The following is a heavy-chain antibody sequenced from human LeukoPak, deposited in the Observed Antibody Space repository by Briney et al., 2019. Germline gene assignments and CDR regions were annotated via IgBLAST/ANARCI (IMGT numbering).Heavy chain of an antibody. CDR2: IYDSGST. CDR1: GGSISNNY. V-gene: IGHV4-59*08. J-gene: IGHJ3*01. CDR3: ARSYGDYVTGAYAFDV. Sequence: SETLSLTCTVSGGSISNNYWSWIRQPPEKGLEWIGYIYDSGSTNYNPSLKRRLTISVDTSKNQFSLKLSSVTAADSAVYYCARSYGDYVTGAYAFDVWGQGTMVTVSS. D-gene: IGHD4-17*01.